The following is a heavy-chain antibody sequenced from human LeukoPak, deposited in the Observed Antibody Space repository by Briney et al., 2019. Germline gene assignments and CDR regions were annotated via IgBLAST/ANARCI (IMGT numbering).Heavy chain of an antibody. J-gene: IGHJ4*02. D-gene: IGHD3-10*01. CDR1: GFTVSANY. CDR2: MYRDGTT. Sequence: GGSLRLSCAASGFTVSANYMSWVRQAPGKGSEWVSVMYRDGTTYYTESVKGRFTLSRDYSRSTLYLQMNSLRAEDTAVYYCASGSGVYMFFDCWGQGTLVTVSS. V-gene: IGHV3-53*01. CDR3: ASGSGVYMFFDC.